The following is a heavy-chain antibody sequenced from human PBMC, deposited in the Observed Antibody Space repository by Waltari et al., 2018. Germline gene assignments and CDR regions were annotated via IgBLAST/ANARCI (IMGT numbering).Heavy chain of an antibody. CDR3: ARDKPRDIVVVPAARGAAFDI. Sequence: QVQLQESGPGLVKPSETLSLTCTVSGGSISSYYWSWIRQPAGKGLGWIGRIYTSGSTNYNPSLKSRVTMSVDTSKNQFSLKLSSVTAADTAVYYCARDKPRDIVVVPAARGAAFDIWGQGTMVTVSS. D-gene: IGHD2-2*01. J-gene: IGHJ3*02. V-gene: IGHV4-4*07. CDR2: IYTSGST. CDR1: GGSISSYY.